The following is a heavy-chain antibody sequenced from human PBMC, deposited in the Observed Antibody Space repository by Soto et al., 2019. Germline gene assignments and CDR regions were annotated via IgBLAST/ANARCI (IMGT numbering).Heavy chain of an antibody. V-gene: IGHV4-59*08. CDR1: GGSISSYY. D-gene: IGHD4-4*01. CDR2: IYYSGST. Sequence: PSETLSLTCTVSGGSISSYYWSWIRQPPGKGLEWIGYIYYSGSTNYNPSLKSRVTISVDTSKNQFSLKLSSVTAADTAVYYCACQITVSWSEWFVPWGQGTLVTVSS. CDR3: ACQITVSWSEWFVP. J-gene: IGHJ5*02.